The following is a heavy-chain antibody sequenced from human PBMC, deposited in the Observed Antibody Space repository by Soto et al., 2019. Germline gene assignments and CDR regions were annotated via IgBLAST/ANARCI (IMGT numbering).Heavy chain of an antibody. J-gene: IGHJ4*02. CDR1: GGSTNSRSDY. Sequence: SETLSLTCTVSGGSTNSRSDYWCWIRQPPGKGLEWIGSVYYSGSTHDNPSLQSRVTISVDTSRNQFSLNLISVTAADTAVYFCARQPRGPGYGERGLYFDYWGQGTLVTVSS. CDR3: ARQPRGPGYGERGLYFDY. CDR2: VYYSGST. V-gene: IGHV4-39*01. D-gene: IGHD3-16*01.